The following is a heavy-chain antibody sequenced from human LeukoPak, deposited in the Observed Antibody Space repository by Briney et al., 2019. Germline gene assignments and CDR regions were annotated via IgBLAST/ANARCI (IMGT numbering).Heavy chain of an antibody. D-gene: IGHD3-22*01. CDR1: GYTFATYY. CDR2: INPSGGST. J-gene: IGHJ4*02. Sequence: ASVKVSCKPSGYTFATYYMHWVRQAPGQGLEWMGIINPSGGSTSYAQKFQGRVTMTGDTSTSIVYMELSSLRSEDTAVYYCAEGDSSGYDFDYWGQGTLVTVSS. V-gene: IGHV1-46*01. CDR3: AEGDSSGYDFDY.